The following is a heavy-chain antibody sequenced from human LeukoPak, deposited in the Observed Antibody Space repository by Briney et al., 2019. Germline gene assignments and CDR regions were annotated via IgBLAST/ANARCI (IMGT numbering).Heavy chain of an antibody. V-gene: IGHV4-34*01. D-gene: IGHD2-2*01. CDR1: GGSFSGYY. CDR3: ARVRYQQYYMDV. CDR2: RNHRQTT. Sequence: PSETLSLTCAVYGGSFSGYYWGWIRQPPRKGLVWLWERNHRQTTNSNPALNSRVPISVDTSTNQFSLKLSSVTAADTAVYYCARVRYQQYYMDVWGKGTTVTVSS. J-gene: IGHJ6*03.